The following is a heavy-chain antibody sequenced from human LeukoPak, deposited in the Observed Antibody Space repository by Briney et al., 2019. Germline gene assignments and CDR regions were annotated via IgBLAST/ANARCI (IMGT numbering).Heavy chain of an antibody. Sequence: QPGGSLRLSCAASGFTFSSYAMSWVRQAPGKGLEWVSAISGSGGSTYYADSVKGRFTISRDNSKDTLYLQMNSLRAEDTAVYYCAKGLFDFWSGYFYYFDYWGQGTLVTVSS. CDR3: AKGLFDFWSGYFYYFDY. D-gene: IGHD3-3*01. CDR1: GFTFSSYA. CDR2: ISGSGGST. J-gene: IGHJ4*02. V-gene: IGHV3-23*01.